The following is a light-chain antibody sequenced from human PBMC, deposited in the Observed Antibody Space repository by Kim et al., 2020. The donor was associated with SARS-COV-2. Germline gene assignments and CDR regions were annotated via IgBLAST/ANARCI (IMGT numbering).Light chain of an antibody. V-gene: IGKV1-17*01. CDR3: LQHNTYPMT. J-gene: IGKJ5*01. Sequence: ASVGDTAATTSPTRQDIRNELCWYQQNAEGATKRLIYVASSLKSMVPTRFSDSGSGTEVSLTISSLQPEDLAAYFWLQHNTYPMTFGHGTQLEIK. CDR2: VAS. CDR1: QDIRNE.